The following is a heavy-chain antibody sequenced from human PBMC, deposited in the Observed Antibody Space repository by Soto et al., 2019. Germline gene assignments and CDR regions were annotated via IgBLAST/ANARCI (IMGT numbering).Heavy chain of an antibody. CDR1: GGSVSSGSYY. J-gene: IGHJ4*02. Sequence: SETLSLTCTASGGSVSSGSYYWSWIRQPPGKGLEWIGYIYYRRSTNYNPSLKSRVTISVDTSKNQFSLKLSSVTAADTAVYYCARDGGGSYYDYWGQGTLVTVSS. D-gene: IGHD3-16*01. V-gene: IGHV4-61*01. CDR3: ARDGGGSYYDY. CDR2: IYYRRST.